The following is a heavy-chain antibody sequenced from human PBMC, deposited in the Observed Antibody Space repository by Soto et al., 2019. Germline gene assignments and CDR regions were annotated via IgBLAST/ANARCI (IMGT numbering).Heavy chain of an antibody. CDR1: GDTFTNHY. V-gene: IGHV1-46*03. CDR2: INPSGGST. D-gene: IGHD2-8*01. Sequence: QVQLVQCGAEVKKPGASVKVSCEASGDTFTNHYMQWVRQAPGQGLEWMGIINPSGGSTTYAQKFQGRVTMTRDTSTSTVYMELSSLRSDDTAVYYCIRGHCANGLCRPCDFWGQGTLVNVSS. CDR3: IRGHCANGLCRPCDF. J-gene: IGHJ4*02.